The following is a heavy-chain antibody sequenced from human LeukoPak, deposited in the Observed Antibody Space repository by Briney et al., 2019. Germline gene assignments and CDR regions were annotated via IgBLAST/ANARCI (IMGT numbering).Heavy chain of an antibody. V-gene: IGHV4-61*02. CDR3: ARAELGIEDY. Sequence: PSETLSLTCTVSGGSISSGSYYWSWIRQPAGKGLEWIGRIYTSGSTNYNPSLESRVTISVDTSKNQFSLKLSSVTAADTAVYYCARAELGIEDYWGQGTLVTVSS. CDR2: IYTSGST. J-gene: IGHJ4*02. D-gene: IGHD7-27*01. CDR1: GGSISSGSYY.